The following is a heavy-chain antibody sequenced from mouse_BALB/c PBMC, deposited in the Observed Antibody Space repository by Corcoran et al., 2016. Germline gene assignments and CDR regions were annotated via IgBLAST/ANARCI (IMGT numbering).Heavy chain of an antibody. CDR3: ARSFWFAY. V-gene: IGHV1-26*01. Sequence: EVQLQQPGPELVKPGASVKISCKASGYSFTDYYMHWVKQSHVKGLEWIGRINPYNGVTSYNQNFKDKANLTVDKSSSTTYMELHSLTSEDSAVYYCARSFWFAYWGQGTLVTVSA. CDR2: INPYNGVT. CDR1: GYSFTDYY. J-gene: IGHJ3*01.